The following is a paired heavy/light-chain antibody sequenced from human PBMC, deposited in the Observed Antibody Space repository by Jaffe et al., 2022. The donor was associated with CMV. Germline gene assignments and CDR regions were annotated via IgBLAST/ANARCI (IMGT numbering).Heavy chain of an antibody. CDR1: GYSFTSYW. Sequence: EVQLVQSGAEVKKPGESLRISCKGSGYSFTSYWISWVRQMPGKGLEWMGRIDPSDSYTNYSPSFQGHVTISADKSISTAYLQWSSLKASDTAMYYCAKTAHPKCRRAYYYDSSGYCVRGDAFDIWGQGTMVTVSS. CDR3: AKTAHPKCRRAYYYDSSGYCVRGDAFDI. J-gene: IGHJ3*02. CDR2: IDPSDSYT. V-gene: IGHV5-10-1*03. D-gene: IGHD3-22*01.
Light chain of an antibody. CDR2: GNS. CDR1: SSNIGAGYD. J-gene: IGLJ1*01. V-gene: IGLV1-40*01. CDR3: QSYDSSLSGSNV. Sequence: QSVLTQPPSVSGAPGQRVTISCTGSSSNIGAGYDVHWYQQLPGTAPKLLIYGNSNRPSGVPDRFSGSKSGTSASLAITGLQAEDEADYYCQSYDSSLSGSNVFGTGTKVTVL.